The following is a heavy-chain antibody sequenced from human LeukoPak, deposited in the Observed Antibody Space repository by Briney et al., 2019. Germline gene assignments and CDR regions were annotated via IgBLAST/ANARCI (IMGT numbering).Heavy chain of an antibody. J-gene: IGHJ4*02. V-gene: IGHV3-11*01. CDR1: GFTFSDYY. CDR2: ISNSGSNI. Sequence: PGGSLRLSCAASGFTFSDYYMTWIRQAPGKGLEWVSYISNSGSNIYYSDSVKGRFTISRDNAKNSLYLQMNSLRAEDTAVYYCARDLGDDYSTAFDYWGQGTLVTVSS. D-gene: IGHD5-24*01. CDR3: ARDLGDDYSTAFDY.